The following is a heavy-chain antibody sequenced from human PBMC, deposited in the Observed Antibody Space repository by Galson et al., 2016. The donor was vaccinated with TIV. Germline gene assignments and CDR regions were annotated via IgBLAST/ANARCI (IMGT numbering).Heavy chain of an antibody. CDR3: TRAISGASID. V-gene: IGHV3-74*01. CDR2: INPDGSTR. Sequence: SLRLSCAASAFTSRSDWMYWVRQAPGKGLVWVSRINPDGSTRTYADSVKGRFTVSRDNARNTLYLQMNSLRAEDTAVYYCTRAISGASIDWGQGTLVTVSS. D-gene: IGHD1-26*01. J-gene: IGHJ4*02. CDR1: AFTSRSDW.